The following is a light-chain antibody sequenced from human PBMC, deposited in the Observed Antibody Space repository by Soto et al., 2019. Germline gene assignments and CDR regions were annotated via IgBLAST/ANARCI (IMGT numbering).Light chain of an antibody. CDR1: QDISNY. CDR3: QQYDNLP. CDR2: DAS. V-gene: IGKV1-33*01. Sequence: DIQMTQSPSSLSASVGDRVTITCQASQDISNYLNWYQQKPGKAPKLLIYDASNLETGVPSRFSGRGSWTDFTFTISSLQPEDIATYYCQQYDNLPFGGGTKVEIK. J-gene: IGKJ4*01.